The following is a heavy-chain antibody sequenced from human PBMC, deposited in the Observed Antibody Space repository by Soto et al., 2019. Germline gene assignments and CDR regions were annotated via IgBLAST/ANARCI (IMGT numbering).Heavy chain of an antibody. CDR1: GGTFSSYA. CDR3: ARHRAETYYDFWSGYYFGY. V-gene: IGHV1-69*13. J-gene: IGHJ4*02. CDR2: IIPIFGTA. Sequence: GASVKVSCKASGGTFSSYAISWVRQAPGQGLKWMGGIIPIFGTANYAQKFQGRVTITADESTSTAYMELSSLRSEDTAVYYCARHRAETYYDFWSGYYFGYWGQGTLVTVSS. D-gene: IGHD3-3*01.